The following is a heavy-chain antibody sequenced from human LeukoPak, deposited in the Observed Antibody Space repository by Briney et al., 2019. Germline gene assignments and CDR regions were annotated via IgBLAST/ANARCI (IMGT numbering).Heavy chain of an antibody. CDR1: GFTLSSYA. V-gene: IGHV3-23*01. J-gene: IGHJ1*01. CDR3: AKDPSVAYCGGDCYPESFQH. Sequence: PGGSLRLSCAASGFTLSSYAMSWVRQAPGEGLEWVSAISGSGGSTYYADSVKGRFTISRDNSKNTLYLQMNSLRAEDTAVYYCAKDPSVAYCGGDCYPESFQHWGQGTLVTVSS. CDR2: ISGSGGST. D-gene: IGHD2-21*01.